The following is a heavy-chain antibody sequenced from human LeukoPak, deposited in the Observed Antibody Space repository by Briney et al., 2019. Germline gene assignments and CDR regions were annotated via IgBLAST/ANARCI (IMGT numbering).Heavy chain of an antibody. CDR2: IWYDGGNK. D-gene: IGHD5-18*01. CDR3: AKEKLPSGYSFLTDY. V-gene: IGHV3-33*06. J-gene: IGHJ4*02. Sequence: PGGSLRLSCAASGFTFSSYGMHWVRQAPGKGLEWVAVIWYDGGNKYYADSVKGRFTISRDNSKNTLYLQMNSLRAEDTAVYYCAKEKLPSGYSFLTDYWGQGTLVTVSS. CDR1: GFTFSSYG.